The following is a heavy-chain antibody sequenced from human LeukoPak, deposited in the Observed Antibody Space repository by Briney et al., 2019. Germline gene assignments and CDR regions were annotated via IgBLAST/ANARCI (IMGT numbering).Heavy chain of an antibody. CDR2: ITGSGGTK. J-gene: IGHJ4*02. V-gene: IGHV3-23*01. D-gene: IGHD6-19*01. CDR1: GFSFTSYA. Sequence: QPGGSLRLSCAASGFSFTSYAMSWVRQAPGKGLEWVSAITGSGGTKYYADSVKGRFTISRDSSKNTLFLQMNSLRAEDTAVYSCAKDLAPFSRGWYAFDHWGRGILVTVSS. CDR3: AKDLAPFSRGWYAFDH.